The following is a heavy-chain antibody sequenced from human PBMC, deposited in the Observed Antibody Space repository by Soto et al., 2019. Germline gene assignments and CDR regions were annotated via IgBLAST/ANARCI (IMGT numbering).Heavy chain of an antibody. J-gene: IGHJ4*02. D-gene: IGHD2-15*01. V-gene: IGHV3-23*01. Sequence: EVQLLESGGGLVQPGGALRLSCAASGFTFSSHAMSWVRQAPGKGLEWLSSISGGAEGAYYADSVKGRFTISRDNSKNTLYLQMNSLGAEDTAVYYCARDLWWYLHWGQGTLVTVSS. CDR1: GFTFSSHA. CDR3: ARDLWWYLH. CDR2: ISGGAEGA.